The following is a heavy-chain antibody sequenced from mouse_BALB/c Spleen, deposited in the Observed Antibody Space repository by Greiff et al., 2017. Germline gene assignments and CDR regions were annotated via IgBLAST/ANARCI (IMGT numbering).Heavy chain of an antibody. CDR1: GFTFSSYG. Sequence: VESGGGLVQPGGSLKLSCAASGFTFSSYGMSWVRQTPDKRLELVATINSNGGSTYYPDSVKGRFTISRDNAKNTLYLQMSSLKSEDTAMYYCARDGGYYYGSFDYWGQGTTLTVSS. CDR3: ARDGGYYYGSFDY. J-gene: IGHJ2*01. D-gene: IGHD1-1*01. CDR2: INSNGGST. V-gene: IGHV5-6-3*01.